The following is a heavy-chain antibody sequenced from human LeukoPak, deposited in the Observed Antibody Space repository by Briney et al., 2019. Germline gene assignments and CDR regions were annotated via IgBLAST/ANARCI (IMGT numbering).Heavy chain of an antibody. CDR2: ISYTIRSI. CDR1: GFTFSDYA. CDR3: AREGHSSSSPLDY. D-gene: IGHD6-6*01. J-gene: IGHJ4*02. V-gene: IGHV3-21*01. Sequence: GGSLRLSCAVSGFTFSDYAMDGGPQAPGKGLGWGSSISYTIRSIYYADTVKGRFTIYTDNTKNELYLDMTSLRAEDTALYYCAREGHSSSSPLDYWGQGTLVTVSS.